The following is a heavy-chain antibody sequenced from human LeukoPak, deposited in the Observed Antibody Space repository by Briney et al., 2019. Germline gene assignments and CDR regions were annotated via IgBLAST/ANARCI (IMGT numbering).Heavy chain of an antibody. V-gene: IGHV3-48*04. Sequence: PGGSLRLSCAASGFTFSSYSMNWVRQAPGKGLEWVSYISSSSSTIYYADSVKGRFTISRDNAKNSLYLQMNSLRAEDTAVYYCARDRRYYELALDIWGRGTIVSVSS. J-gene: IGHJ3*02. CDR3: ARDRRYYELALDI. CDR1: GFTFSSYS. CDR2: ISSSSSTI. D-gene: IGHD1-26*01.